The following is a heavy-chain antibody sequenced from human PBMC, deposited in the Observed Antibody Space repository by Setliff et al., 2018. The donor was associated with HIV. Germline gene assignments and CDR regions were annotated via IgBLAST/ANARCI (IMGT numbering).Heavy chain of an antibody. V-gene: IGHV4-4*09. CDR1: GGSISSYY. J-gene: IGHJ5*02. CDR3: ARDWAEYGGNSFSAWFDP. CDR2: IYTSGST. Sequence: SETLSLTCTVSGGSISSYYWSWIRQPPGKGLEWIGYIYTSGSTNYNPSLKSRVTITVDTSKNQFSLKVTSVTAADTAVYYCARDWAEYGGNSFSAWFDPWGQGTLVTVSS. D-gene: IGHD2-21*02.